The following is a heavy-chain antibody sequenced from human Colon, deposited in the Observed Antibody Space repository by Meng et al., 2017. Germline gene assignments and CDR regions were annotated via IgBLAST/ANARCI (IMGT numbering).Heavy chain of an antibody. CDR3: ARVNGDFDEAWFDP. CDR2: IYYTGNT. V-gene: IGHV4-61*03. J-gene: IGHJ5*02. D-gene: IGHD4-17*01. CDR1: GASVSSDSHY. Sequence: QGQLQGPGPGLVGPSGTLSLTCTVSGASVSSDSHYWSWIRQSPGKGLEWIGYIYYTGNTNYNPSLASRVSMSLDTSKNHFSLHLTSVTAADTAIYYCARVNGDFDEAWFDPWGQGTLVTVSS.